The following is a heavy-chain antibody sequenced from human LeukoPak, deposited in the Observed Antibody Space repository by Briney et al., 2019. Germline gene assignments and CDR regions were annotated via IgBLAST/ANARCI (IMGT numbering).Heavy chain of an antibody. CDR3: ARDGSGVWFDY. Sequence: GASVKVSCKASGYTFTSYGISWVRQAPGQGLEWMGWINAYNGDTNYAQKLQGRVTLTTETSTSTAYMELRSLRSDDTAVYYCARDGSGVWFDYWGQGTLVTVSS. V-gene: IGHV1-18*01. CDR2: INAYNGDT. CDR1: GYTFTSYG. D-gene: IGHD3-10*01. J-gene: IGHJ4*02.